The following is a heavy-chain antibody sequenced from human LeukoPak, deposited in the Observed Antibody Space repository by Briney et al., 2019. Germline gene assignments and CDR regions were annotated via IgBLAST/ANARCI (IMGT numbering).Heavy chain of an antibody. V-gene: IGHV4-59*01. Sequence: SETLSLTCAVYGGSFSGYYWSWIRQPPGKGLEWIGYIYYSGSTNYNPSLKSRVTISVDTSKNQFSLKLSSVTAADTAVYYCAGSSSWYYFDYWGQGTLVTVSS. CDR1: GGSFSGYY. D-gene: IGHD6-13*01. J-gene: IGHJ4*02. CDR3: AGSSSWYYFDY. CDR2: IYYSGST.